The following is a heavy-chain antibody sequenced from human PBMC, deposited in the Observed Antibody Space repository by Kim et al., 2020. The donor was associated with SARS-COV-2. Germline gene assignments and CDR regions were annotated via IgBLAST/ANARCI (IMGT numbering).Heavy chain of an antibody. D-gene: IGHD4-17*01. V-gene: IGHV5-51*01. J-gene: IGHJ5*02. Sequence: SSPALQGQVTNSADKSISTAYLQWSSLKASDTAMYYCARRERVTTGWFDPWGQGTLVTVSS. CDR3: ARRERVTTGWFDP.